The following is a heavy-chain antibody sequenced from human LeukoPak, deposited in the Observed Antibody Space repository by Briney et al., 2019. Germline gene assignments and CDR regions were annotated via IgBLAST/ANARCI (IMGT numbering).Heavy chain of an antibody. CDR1: GFTFSSYA. CDR3: ARDEPGFGELLVH. V-gene: IGHV3-23*01. D-gene: IGHD3-10*01. Sequence: PGGSLRLSCEVSGFTFSSYAMSWVRQAPGKGLEWVSVISGSGGSTYSADSVKGRFTISRGNSKNTLYLQMNSLRVEDTAVYYCARDEPGFGELLVHWGEGSLVTVSS. CDR2: ISGSGGST. J-gene: IGHJ4*02.